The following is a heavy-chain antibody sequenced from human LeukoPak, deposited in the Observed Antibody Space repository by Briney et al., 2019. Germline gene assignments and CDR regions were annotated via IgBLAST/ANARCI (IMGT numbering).Heavy chain of an antibody. Sequence: PSETLSLTCTVSGGSISSSSYYWGWIRQPPGKGLEWIGSIYYSGSTYYNPSLKSRVTISVDTSKNQFSLKLSSVTAADTAVYYCARSYCSGGSCYSWYGWFDPWGQGTLVTVSS. CDR1: GGSISSSSYY. V-gene: IGHV4-39*01. D-gene: IGHD2-15*01. J-gene: IGHJ5*02. CDR2: IYYSGST. CDR3: ARSYCSGGSCYSWYGWFDP.